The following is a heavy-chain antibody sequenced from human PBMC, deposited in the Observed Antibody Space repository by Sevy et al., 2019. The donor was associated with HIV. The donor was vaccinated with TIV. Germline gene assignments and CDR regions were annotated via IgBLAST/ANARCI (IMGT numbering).Heavy chain of an antibody. D-gene: IGHD6-19*01. CDR1: EFTFSSYG. CDR2: ISASGGST. Sequence: GRSLRLSCAASEFTFSSYGMSWVRQAPGKGLEWVSGISASGGSTYYADSVKGRFTISRDNSKNTVYLQMNSLRAEDTAVYYCAKEGGSGWYGDWGQGTLVTVPS. CDR3: AKEGGSGWYGD. J-gene: IGHJ4*02. V-gene: IGHV3-23*01.